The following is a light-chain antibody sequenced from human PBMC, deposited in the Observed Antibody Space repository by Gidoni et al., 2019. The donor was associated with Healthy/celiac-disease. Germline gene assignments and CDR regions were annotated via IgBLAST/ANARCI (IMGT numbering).Light chain of an antibody. J-gene: IGKJ4*01. CDR1: QSVRSY. V-gene: IGKV3-11*01. Sequence: DIVLTQSPATLSLSPGERATLSCRASQSVRSYLAWYQQKAGQAPRLLIYDAYNMATGIPARFSGSGSGTDFTLTIRSLEPEDFAVYYCQQRSNWLLTFGGGTKVEIK. CDR3: QQRSNWLLT. CDR2: DAY.